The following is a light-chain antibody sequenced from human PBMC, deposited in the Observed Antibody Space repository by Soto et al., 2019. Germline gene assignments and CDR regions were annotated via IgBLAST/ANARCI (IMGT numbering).Light chain of an antibody. V-gene: IGKV4-1*01. CDR2: WAS. J-gene: IGKJ2*01. CDR3: QQYHNTPYT. Sequence: DIVMTQSPDSLAVSLGERATINCKSSQTILYSSNNKNDLAWYQQRPGQPPKLLNYWASTREPGVPDRFSSSGSGTDFTLTISSLQAEDVAVYYCQQYHNTPYTFGQGTMLEIK. CDR1: QTILYSSNNKND.